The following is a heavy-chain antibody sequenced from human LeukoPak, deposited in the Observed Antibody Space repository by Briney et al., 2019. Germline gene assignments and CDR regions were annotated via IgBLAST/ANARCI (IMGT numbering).Heavy chain of an antibody. D-gene: IGHD3-22*01. V-gene: IGHV3-30*02. CDR3: ATRVNYYDNSGPLDY. CDR2: IRYDGINK. CDR1: GFTFSSYG. J-gene: IGHJ4*02. Sequence: GGSLRLSCAASGFTFSSYGMNWVRQTPGKGLEWVAFIRYDGINKYYADSVKGRFTISRDNSKNTLYLQMNSLRAEDTAVYYCATRVNYYDNSGPLDYWGQGTPVTVSS.